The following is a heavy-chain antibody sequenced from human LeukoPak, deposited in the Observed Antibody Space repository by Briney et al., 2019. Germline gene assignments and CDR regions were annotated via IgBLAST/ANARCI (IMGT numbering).Heavy chain of an antibody. V-gene: IGHV5-51*01. CDR3: ARQAHSSSQDLM. CDR1: GYGFTSYW. CDR2: IYPGDSDT. Sequence: GESLKISCKGSGYGFTSYWIGWVRRMPGKGLGWMGIIYPGDSDTRYSPSFQGQVTISADKSISTAYLQWSSLKASDTAMYYCARQAHSSSQDLMWGQGTLVTVSS. D-gene: IGHD6-13*01. J-gene: IGHJ4*02.